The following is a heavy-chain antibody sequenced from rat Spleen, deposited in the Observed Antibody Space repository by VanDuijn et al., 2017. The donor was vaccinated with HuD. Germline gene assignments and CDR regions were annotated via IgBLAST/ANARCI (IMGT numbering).Heavy chain of an antibody. J-gene: IGHJ3*01. V-gene: IGHV3-3*01. CDR1: GYSITTAYR. D-gene: IGHD1-12*02. CDR3: ARSDGVHYYLPFAD. Sequence: EVHLQESGPGLVKPSQSLSLTCSVTGYSITTAYRWNWIRKFPGSKLEWMGHINSAGNTNYNPSLKSRISITRDTSKNQFFLQVDSVTTEDTATYYCARSDGVHYYLPFADWGQGTLVTVSS. CDR2: INSAGNT.